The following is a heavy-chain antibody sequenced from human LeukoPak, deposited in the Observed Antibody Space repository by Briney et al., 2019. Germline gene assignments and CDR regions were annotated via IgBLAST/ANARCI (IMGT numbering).Heavy chain of an antibody. CDR2: ISYDGSNK. Sequence: GGSLRLSCAASGFTFSSYAMSWVRQAPGKGLEWVAVISYDGSNKYYADSVKGRFTISRDNSKNTLYLQMNSLRAEDTAVYYCAKGRERYSSSWYIVDYWGQGTLVTVSS. CDR3: AKGRERYSSSWYIVDY. CDR1: GFTFSSYA. J-gene: IGHJ4*02. V-gene: IGHV3-30*18. D-gene: IGHD6-13*01.